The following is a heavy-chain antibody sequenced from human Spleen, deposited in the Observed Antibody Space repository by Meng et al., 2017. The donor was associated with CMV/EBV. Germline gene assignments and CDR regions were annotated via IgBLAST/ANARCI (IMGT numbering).Heavy chain of an antibody. CDR1: GGYISSYY. CDR2: IYTSGST. V-gene: IGHV4-4*07. J-gene: IGHJ4*02. D-gene: IGHD6-13*01. CDR3: ASELPGSSWYYFDY. Sequence: QVQLQESGPGLVKPSGTLSLTCIFFGGYISSYYWSWIRQPAGKGLEWIGRIYTSGSTNYNPSLKSRVTMSVDTSKNQFSLKLSSVTAADTAVYYCASELPGSSWYYFDYWGQGTLVTVSS.